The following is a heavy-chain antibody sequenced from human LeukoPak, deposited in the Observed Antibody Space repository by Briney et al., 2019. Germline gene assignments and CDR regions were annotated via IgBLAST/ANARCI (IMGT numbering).Heavy chain of an antibody. V-gene: IGHV3-7*01. D-gene: IGHD6-6*01. CDR3: ARGGAARPDF. CDR1: GFTFSTYW. CDR2: IKADGGEK. J-gene: IGHJ4*02. Sequence: GGSLRPSCAASGFTFSTYWVNWFRHTPGKGLEWVAKIKADGGEKDHVASVKGRFTISRDNAKNSLYLQMNSLRVEDTAVYYCARGGAARPDFWGQGTLVTVSS.